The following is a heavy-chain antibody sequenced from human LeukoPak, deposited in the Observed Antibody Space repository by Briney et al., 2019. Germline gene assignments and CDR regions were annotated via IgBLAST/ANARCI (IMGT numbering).Heavy chain of an antibody. CDR3: ARGLRYLRITMVRGVIN. Sequence: SETLSLTCAVYGGSFSGYYWSWIRQPPGKGLEWIGEINHSGSTNYNPSLKSRVTISVDTSKNQFSLKLSSVTAADTAVYYCARGLRYLRITMVRGVINWGQGTLVTVSS. J-gene: IGHJ4*02. CDR1: GGSFSGYY. CDR2: INHSGST. D-gene: IGHD3-10*01. V-gene: IGHV4-34*01.